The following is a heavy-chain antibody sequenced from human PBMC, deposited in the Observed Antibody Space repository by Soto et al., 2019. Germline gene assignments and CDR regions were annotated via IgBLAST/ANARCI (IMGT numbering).Heavy chain of an antibody. Sequence: LRLSCAASGFTFASYAMSWVRQAPGKGLEWVAGISASGRDTYYADSVKDRFTISRDSSKNTLYLQMNSLRAEDTAKYFCAKGKTTGWYYFDYWGQGTLVTVSS. J-gene: IGHJ4*02. CDR1: GFTFASYA. CDR2: ISASGRDT. V-gene: IGHV3-23*01. CDR3: AKGKTTGWYYFDY. D-gene: IGHD6-19*01.